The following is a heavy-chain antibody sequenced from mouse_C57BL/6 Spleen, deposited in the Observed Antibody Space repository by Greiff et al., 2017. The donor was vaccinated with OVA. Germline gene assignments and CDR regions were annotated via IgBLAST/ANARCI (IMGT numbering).Heavy chain of an antibody. Sequence: QVQLQQPGAELVKPGASVKLSCKASGYTFTSYWMQWVKQRPGQGLEWIGEIDPSDSYTNYNQKFKGKATLTVDTSSSTAYMQLSSLTSEDSAVYYCASRYSNYVFAYWGQGTLVTVSA. CDR3: ASRYSNYVFAY. CDR2: IDPSDSYT. D-gene: IGHD2-5*01. CDR1: GYTFTSYW. V-gene: IGHV1-50*01. J-gene: IGHJ3*01.